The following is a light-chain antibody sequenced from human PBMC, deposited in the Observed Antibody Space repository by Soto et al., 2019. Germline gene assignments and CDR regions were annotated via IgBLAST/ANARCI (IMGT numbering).Light chain of an antibody. CDR1: SSDIGRYNF. Sequence: QSALTQPASMSGSPGQSITISCTGTSSDIGRYNFVSWYQHHPGKAPKLIIYEATKRPSGVSYRFSGSKSGNTASLTTSGLQAEDEADYYCTSYTITSPYVFGTGTKVTVL. CDR3: TSYTITSPYV. CDR2: EAT. V-gene: IGLV2-14*01. J-gene: IGLJ1*01.